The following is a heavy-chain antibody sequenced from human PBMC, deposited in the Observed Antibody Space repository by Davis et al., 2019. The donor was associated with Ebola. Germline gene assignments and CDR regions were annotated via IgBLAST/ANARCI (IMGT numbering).Heavy chain of an antibody. V-gene: IGHV4-59*01. CDR1: GGSISSYY. D-gene: IGHD3-22*01. CDR2: IYYSGST. Sequence: SETLSLTCTVSGGSISSYYWSWIRQPPGKGLEWIGYIYYSGSTNYNPSLKSRVTISVDTSKNQFSLKLSSVTAADKAVYYCARDQYYYDSSGYYVGTFDIWGQGTMVTVSS. CDR3: ARDQYYYDSSGYYVGTFDI. J-gene: IGHJ3*02.